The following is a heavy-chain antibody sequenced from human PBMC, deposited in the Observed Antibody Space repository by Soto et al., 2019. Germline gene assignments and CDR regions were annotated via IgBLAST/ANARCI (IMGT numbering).Heavy chain of an antibody. CDR1: GGSISSGGYS. V-gene: IGHV4-30-2*01. D-gene: IGHD1-1*01. CDR3: ARGATGTTTHFDY. CDR2: IYHSGST. Sequence: SETLSLTCAVSGGSISSGGYSWSWIRQPPGKGLEWIGYIYHSGSTYYNPSLKSRVTISVDRSKNQFSLKLSPVTAADTAVYYCARGATGTTTHFDYWGQGTLVTVSS. J-gene: IGHJ4*02.